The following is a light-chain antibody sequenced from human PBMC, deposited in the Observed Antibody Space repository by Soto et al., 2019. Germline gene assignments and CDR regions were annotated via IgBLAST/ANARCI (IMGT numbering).Light chain of an antibody. V-gene: IGKV3-15*01. CDR3: QQYNSWPRT. J-gene: IGKJ1*01. CDR2: GAS. CDR1: QSVSKN. Sequence: LTQSLGTLSLSPGVRSTVYCRASQSVSKNYLVWYQQKPGQAPRLLIYGASTRATDIPARFSGSGSGTEFTLTISRLQSEDFAVYYCQQYNSWPRTFGQGTKVDI.